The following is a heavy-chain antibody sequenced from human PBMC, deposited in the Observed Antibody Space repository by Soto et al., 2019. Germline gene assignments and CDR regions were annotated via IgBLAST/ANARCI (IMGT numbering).Heavy chain of an antibody. CDR2: IYYSGST. D-gene: IGHD6-13*01. J-gene: IGHJ5*02. V-gene: IGHV4-39*01. CDR3: ARRQQLVPTWFDP. CDR1: GGSISSSSYY. Sequence: SETLSLTCTVSGGSISSSSYYWGWIRQPPGKGLEWIGSIYYSGSTYYNPSLKSRVTISVDTSKNQFSLKLSSVTAADTAVYYCARRQQLVPTWFDPWGQGTLVTVSS.